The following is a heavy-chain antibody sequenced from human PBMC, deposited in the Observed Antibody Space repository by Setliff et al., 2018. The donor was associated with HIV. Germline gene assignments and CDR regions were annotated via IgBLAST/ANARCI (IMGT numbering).Heavy chain of an antibody. J-gene: IGHJ6*03. D-gene: IGHD3-10*01. CDR2: IYYTGST. CDR1: GASISSSSHH. Sequence: SETLSLTCTVSGASISSSSHHWAWIRQPPGKGLEYIGNIYYTGSTHHNPSLESRVATSVDTSKNQFSLKLNSVTAADTAVYYCARDRRGYYYGSGSCYMDVWGTGTTVTVSS. CDR3: ARDRRGYYYGSGSCYMDV. V-gene: IGHV4-39*02.